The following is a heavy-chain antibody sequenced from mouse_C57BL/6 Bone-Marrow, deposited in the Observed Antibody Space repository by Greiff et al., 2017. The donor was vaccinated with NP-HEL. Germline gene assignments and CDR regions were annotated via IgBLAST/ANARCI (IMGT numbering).Heavy chain of an antibody. V-gene: IGHV1-80*01. Sequence: QVQLKESGAELVKPGASVKISCKASGYAFSSYWMNWVKQRPGKGLEWIGQIYPGDGDTNYNGKFKGKATLTADKSSSTAYMQLSSLTSEDSAVYFCARSDYSSDWYFDVWGTGTTVTVST. CDR2: IYPGDGDT. CDR3: ARSDYSSDWYFDV. D-gene: IGHD1-1*01. J-gene: IGHJ1*03. CDR1: GYAFSSYW.